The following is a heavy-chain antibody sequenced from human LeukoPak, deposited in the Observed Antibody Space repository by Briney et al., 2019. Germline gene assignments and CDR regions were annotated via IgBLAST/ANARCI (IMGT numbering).Heavy chain of an antibody. V-gene: IGHV4-38-2*01. Sequence: PSETLPLTCAVSGYSISSGYYWGWIRQPPGKGLEWIGSIYHSGSTYYNPSLKSRVTISVDTSKNQFSLKLSSVTAADTAVYYCARGNILKVRQNAFDIWGQGTMVTVPS. J-gene: IGHJ3*02. CDR2: IYHSGST. CDR3: ARGNILKVRQNAFDI. D-gene: IGHD3-10*01. CDR1: GYSISSGYY.